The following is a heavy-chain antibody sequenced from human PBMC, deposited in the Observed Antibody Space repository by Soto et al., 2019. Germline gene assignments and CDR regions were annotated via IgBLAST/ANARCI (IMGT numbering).Heavy chain of an antibody. Sequence: RGPLTLSSAPHRCTCGDDSMSCVRHAPRRGMHWVPHIYTGSGTYYTDSVTAGFSISTHTSNNTLYLQLNSLRAEDTAVSYCARDRNTQYGMDVWGQGTTVTVSS. CDR2: IYTGSGT. CDR1: RCTCGDDS. CDR3: ARDRNTQYGMDV. D-gene: IGHD2-2*02. V-gene: IGHV3-53*01. J-gene: IGHJ6*02.